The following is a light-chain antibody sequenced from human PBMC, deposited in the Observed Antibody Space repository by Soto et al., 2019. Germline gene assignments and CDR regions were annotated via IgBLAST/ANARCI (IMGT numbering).Light chain of an antibody. J-gene: IGLJ2*01. Sequence: QSVLTQPRSVSGSPGQSVSISCTGTSSDVGGYNYVSWYQQHPGKAPNLMIYDVTKRPSGVPDRFSGSKSGNTASLTISGLQIEDEADYYCCSYAGSYTVLFGGGTQLTVL. CDR1: SSDVGGYNY. CDR2: DVT. CDR3: CSYAGSYTVL. V-gene: IGLV2-11*01.